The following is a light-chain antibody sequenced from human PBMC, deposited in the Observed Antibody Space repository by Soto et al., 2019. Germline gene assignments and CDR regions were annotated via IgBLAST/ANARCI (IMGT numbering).Light chain of an antibody. CDR2: EVT. V-gene: IGLV2-8*01. CDR1: SSDVGGYNY. Sequence: QSALTQPPSASGSPGPSVTISCTGTSSDVGGYNYVSWYQQHPGKAPKLIIYEVTKRPSGVPDRFSGCKSGNTASLTVSGCQAEDDADYYFGSYAGTNTVGVFGGGTKLTVL. J-gene: IGLJ3*02. CDR3: GSYAGTNTVGV.